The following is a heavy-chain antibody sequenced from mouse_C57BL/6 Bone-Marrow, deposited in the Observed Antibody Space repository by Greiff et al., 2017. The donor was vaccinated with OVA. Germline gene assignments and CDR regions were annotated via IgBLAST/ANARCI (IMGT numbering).Heavy chain of an antibody. D-gene: IGHD2-5*01. V-gene: IGHV5-4*01. Sequence: EVMLVESGGGLVKPGGSLKLSCAASGFTFSSYAMSWVRQTPEKRLEWVATISDGGSYTYYPANVKGRFTISRDNAKNNLYLQMSHLKSEDTAMYYCAREGAYYSNYGDYWGQGTSVTVSS. J-gene: IGHJ4*01. CDR3: AREGAYYSNYGDY. CDR2: ISDGGSYT. CDR1: GFTFSSYA.